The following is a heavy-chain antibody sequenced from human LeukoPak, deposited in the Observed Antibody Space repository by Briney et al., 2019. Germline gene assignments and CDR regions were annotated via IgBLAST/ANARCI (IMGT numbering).Heavy chain of an antibody. Sequence: GGSLRLSCAASGFTFSSYGMHWVRQAPGKGLEWVAAIWYDGSNKYYADSVKGRFTISRDNSKNTLYLQMNSLRAEDTAVYYCAKGNSHYYYYMDVWGKGTTVTVSS. CDR2: IWYDGSNK. V-gene: IGHV3-33*06. CDR3: AKGNSHYYYYMDV. D-gene: IGHD1-7*01. J-gene: IGHJ6*03. CDR1: GFTFSSYG.